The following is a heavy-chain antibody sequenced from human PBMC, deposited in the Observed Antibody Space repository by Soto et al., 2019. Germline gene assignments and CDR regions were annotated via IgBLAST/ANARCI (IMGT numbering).Heavy chain of an antibody. J-gene: IGHJ4*02. D-gene: IGHD1-26*01. CDR3: ARGLISGSHYSGGWYYFDS. V-gene: IGHV4-31*03. Sequence: PSETLSLTCTVSGGSITSGDYYWSWIRQHPGKGLEWIGHFYYSGSTYYNPSLKSRVTISADTSKNQFSLKLSSVTAADTAVYYCARGLISGSHYSGGWYYFDSWGQGTQVTVSS. CDR1: GGSITSGDYY. CDR2: FYYSGST.